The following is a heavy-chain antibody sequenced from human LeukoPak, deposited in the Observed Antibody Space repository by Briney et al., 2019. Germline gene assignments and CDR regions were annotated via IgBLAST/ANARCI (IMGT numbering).Heavy chain of an antibody. CDR3: AREMHYYDSSGYYSGFDY. J-gene: IGHJ4*02. Sequence: SETLSLTCTVSGGSISSDDYYWSWIRQLPGKGLEWIGYIYHSVTTYYNPSLKSRVTISVDTSKNQFSLNLNSVTAADTAVYYCAREMHYYDSSGYYSGFDYWGQGALVTVSS. D-gene: IGHD3-22*01. CDR2: IYHSVTT. V-gene: IGHV4-30-4*01. CDR1: GGSISSDDYY.